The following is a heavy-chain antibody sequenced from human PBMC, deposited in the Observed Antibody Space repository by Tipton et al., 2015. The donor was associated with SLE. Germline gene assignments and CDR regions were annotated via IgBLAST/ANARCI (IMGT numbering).Heavy chain of an antibody. D-gene: IGHD2-15*01. CDR3: ARSCGSGTCFSCCFS. V-gene: IGHV4-39*07. CDR1: GGSVSSSHYY. Sequence: LRLSCTVSGGSVSSSHYYWGWIRQPPGKGLEWIGSVYYSGTTYNNSSLKSRVTISVDTSKNHFSLRLNSVTAADAAVYYCARSCGSGTCFSCCFSWGQGTLVTVSS. J-gene: IGHJ5*02. CDR2: VYYSGTT.